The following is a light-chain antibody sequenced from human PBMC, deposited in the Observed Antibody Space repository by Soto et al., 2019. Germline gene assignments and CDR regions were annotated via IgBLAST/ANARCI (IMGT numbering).Light chain of an antibody. Sequence: EIVMTQSPATLSVSPGERATLSCRASQSFSSNLAWYQQKPGQAPRLLIYGASTRATGIPARFSGNGSGTEFTLTISSLQSEDFAIYYCQQYDKWSRTFGQGTKVEIK. CDR2: GAS. J-gene: IGKJ1*01. CDR3: QQYDKWSRT. CDR1: QSFSSN. V-gene: IGKV3-15*01.